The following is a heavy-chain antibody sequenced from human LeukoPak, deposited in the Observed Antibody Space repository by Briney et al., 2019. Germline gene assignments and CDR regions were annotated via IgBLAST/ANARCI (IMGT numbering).Heavy chain of an antibody. V-gene: IGHV4-39*01. J-gene: IGHJ4*02. CDR2: IDYSVTT. D-gene: IGHD3-10*01. CDR1: GGSISRSSNY. Sequence: AGTLSLTCTVSGGSISRSSNYWGWLRQPPGKGLEAIGRIDYSVTTYSNSSINSRATLSVDTSNNQCTLKLSTVTAADTAVYYCASSYDGSGSPNFDYWGQGTLVTVSS. CDR3: ASSYDGSGSPNFDY.